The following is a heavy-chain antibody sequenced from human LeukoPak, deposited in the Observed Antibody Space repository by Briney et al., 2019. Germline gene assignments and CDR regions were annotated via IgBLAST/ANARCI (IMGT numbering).Heavy chain of an antibody. CDR3: ARHITGGSHDLDY. Sequence: SETLSLTCTVSGASISPYYWSWIRQPPGKGLEWIGYIYYSGSTNYIPSLQSRVTISVDTSKNQFSLKLISVTAADTAVYYCARHITGGSHDLDYWGQGTLVTVSS. J-gene: IGHJ4*02. CDR1: GASISPYY. CDR2: IYYSGST. V-gene: IGHV4-59*08. D-gene: IGHD1-14*01.